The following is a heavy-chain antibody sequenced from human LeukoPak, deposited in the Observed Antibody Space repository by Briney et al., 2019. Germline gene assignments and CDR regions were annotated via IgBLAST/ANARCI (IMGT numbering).Heavy chain of an antibody. Sequence: GASVKVSCKASGYTFSNYAINWLRQATGQGLEWMGWVNPRSGDAGYLQKFQGRLTITRDSSIDTAYMDLSGLSSEDTAIYYCARGVPLGYCTYGVCYPPYYFDYWGQGTLVTASS. J-gene: IGHJ4*02. D-gene: IGHD2-8*01. V-gene: IGHV1-8*03. CDR1: GYTFSNYA. CDR2: VNPRSGDA. CDR3: ARGVPLGYCTYGVCYPPYYFDY.